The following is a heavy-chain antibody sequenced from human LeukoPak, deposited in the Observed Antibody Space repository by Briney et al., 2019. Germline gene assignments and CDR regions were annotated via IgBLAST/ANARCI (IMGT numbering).Heavy chain of an antibody. J-gene: IGHJ3*02. D-gene: IGHD5-24*01. CDR3: ARVKRWLQLLAFDI. V-gene: IGHV3-74*01. Sequence: GGSLRLSCAASGFTFSSYWMHWVRQAPGKGLVWVSRINSDGSSTSYADSVKGRFTISRDNAKNTPYLQMNSLRAEDTAVYYCARVKRWLQLLAFDIWGQGTMVTVSS. CDR2: INSDGSST. CDR1: GFTFSSYW.